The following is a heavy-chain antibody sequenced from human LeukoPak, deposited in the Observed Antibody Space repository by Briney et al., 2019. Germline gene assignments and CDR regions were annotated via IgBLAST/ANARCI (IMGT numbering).Heavy chain of an antibody. V-gene: IGHV3-74*01. CDR1: GFIFTGNW. J-gene: IGHJ4*02. CDR2: IYGDGYT. D-gene: IGHD3-16*01. CDR3: ATSVITRFDN. Sequence: GGSLRLSCAASGFIFTGNWIHWVRQAPGKGPVWVSRIYGDGYTNYADSVKGRFTSSRDSGNNTVYLQMSSLRAEDTAVYYCATSVITRFDNWGQGTLVTVSS.